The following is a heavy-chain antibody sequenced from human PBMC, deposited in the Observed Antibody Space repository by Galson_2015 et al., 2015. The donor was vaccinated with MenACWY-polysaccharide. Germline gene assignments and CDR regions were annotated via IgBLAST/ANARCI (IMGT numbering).Heavy chain of an antibody. J-gene: IGHJ4*02. CDR2: MDEHGRVR. CDR1: GFTFSSSW. V-gene: IGHV3-7*01. CDR3: ARDRAYSCYDY. D-gene: IGHD5-18*01. Sequence: SLRLSCAASGFTFSSSWMSWVRQAPGKGLEWVATMDEHGRVRDYVDSVKGRFTISRDNAKNSLYLQMNSLRADDTAVYYCARDRAYSCYDYWGQGTLVTVSS.